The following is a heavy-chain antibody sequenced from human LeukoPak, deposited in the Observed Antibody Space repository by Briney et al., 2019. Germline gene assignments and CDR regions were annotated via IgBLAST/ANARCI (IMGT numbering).Heavy chain of an antibody. Sequence: SVKVSCKASGGTFSSYAISWVRQAPGQGLEWMGGIIPIFGTANYAQKFQGRVTITRDTSASTAYMELSSLRSEDTAVYYCAREGEITMVRGALYFDYWGQGTLVTVSS. CDR3: AREGEITMVRGALYFDY. J-gene: IGHJ4*02. V-gene: IGHV1-69*05. D-gene: IGHD3-10*01. CDR1: GGTFSSYA. CDR2: IIPIFGTA.